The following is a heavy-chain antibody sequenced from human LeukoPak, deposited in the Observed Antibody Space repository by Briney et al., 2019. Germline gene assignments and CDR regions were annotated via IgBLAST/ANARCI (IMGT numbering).Heavy chain of an antibody. Sequence: SETLSLTCTVSGGSISSGSYYWSWIRQPAGKGLEWIGRIYTSGSTNYNPSLKSRVTISVDTSKNQFSLKLSSVTAADTAVYYGARGRLLWFGELLSVWFDPWGQGTLVTVSS. V-gene: IGHV4-61*02. J-gene: IGHJ5*02. CDR2: IYTSGST. D-gene: IGHD3-10*01. CDR3: ARGRLLWFGELLSVWFDP. CDR1: GGSISSGSYY.